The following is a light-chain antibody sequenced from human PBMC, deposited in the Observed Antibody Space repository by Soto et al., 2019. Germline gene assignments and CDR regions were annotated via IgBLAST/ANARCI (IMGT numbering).Light chain of an antibody. CDR3: QQRSNWPRIT. Sequence: EIVMTQSPATLSVSPGERATLSCRASQSVSNNLAWYQQKPGQAPRLLIYDASNRATGIPARFSGSGSGTDFTLTISSLEPEDFAVYYCQQRSNWPRITFGPGTKVDIK. J-gene: IGKJ3*01. CDR2: DAS. V-gene: IGKV3-11*01. CDR1: QSVSNN.